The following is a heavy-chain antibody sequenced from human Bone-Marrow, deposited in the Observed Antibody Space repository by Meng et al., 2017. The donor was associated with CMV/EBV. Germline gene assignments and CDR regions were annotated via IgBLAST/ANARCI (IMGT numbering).Heavy chain of an antibody. V-gene: IGHV3-21*01. CDR3: ARDKEGPYDVWSGYSAYGMDV. J-gene: IGHJ6*02. CDR1: GFTFSSNS. CDR2: ISSSSSYI. D-gene: IGHD3-3*01. Sequence: GGSLRLSCAASGFTFSSNSLNWVRQAPGKGLEWVSSISSSSSYIYYADSVKGRFTISRDNAKNSLYLQMNSLRAEDTAVYYCARDKEGPYDVWSGYSAYGMDVWGQGTTVTVSS.